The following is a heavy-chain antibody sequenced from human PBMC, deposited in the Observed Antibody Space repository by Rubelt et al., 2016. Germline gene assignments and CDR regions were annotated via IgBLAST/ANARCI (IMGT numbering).Heavy chain of an antibody. CDR2: ISGRGGST. V-gene: IGHV3-23*01. CDR1: GFTFSSYA. CDR3: AKDTSPYSSGWYGFDY. Sequence: ESGGGLVQPGGSLRLSCAVSGFTFSSYAMSWVRQTPGKGLEWVSAISGRGGSTYYADSVEGRFTISRDNSKRTLYLQMNSLRAEDTAVYYCAKDTSPYSSGWYGFDYWGQGTLVTVSS. D-gene: IGHD6-19*01. J-gene: IGHJ4*02.